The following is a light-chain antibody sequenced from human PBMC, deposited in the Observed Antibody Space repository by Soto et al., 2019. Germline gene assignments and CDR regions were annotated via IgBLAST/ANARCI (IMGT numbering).Light chain of an antibody. Sequence: EIVLPQSPGTLSLSPGERATLPCRASQSVSSSYLAWYQQKPGQAPRLLIYGASSRATGIPDRFSGSGSGTDFTLTISRLEPEDFAVYYCQQYGSSLWTFGQGTKVDIK. V-gene: IGKV3-20*01. CDR2: GAS. CDR3: QQYGSSLWT. CDR1: QSVSSSY. J-gene: IGKJ1*01.